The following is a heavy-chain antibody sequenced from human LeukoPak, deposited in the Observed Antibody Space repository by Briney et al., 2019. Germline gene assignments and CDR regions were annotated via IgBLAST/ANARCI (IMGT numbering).Heavy chain of an antibody. D-gene: IGHD3-22*01. V-gene: IGHV1-2*02. Sequence: ASVRVSCKASGYTFTGYYMHWVRQAPGQGLEWMGWINPNSGGTNYAQKFQGRVTMTRDTSISTAYMELSRLRSDDTAVYYCARAAGYYDSSGYYYFDYWGQGTLVTVSS. CDR1: GYTFTGYY. CDR2: INPNSGGT. CDR3: ARAAGYYDSSGYYYFDY. J-gene: IGHJ4*02.